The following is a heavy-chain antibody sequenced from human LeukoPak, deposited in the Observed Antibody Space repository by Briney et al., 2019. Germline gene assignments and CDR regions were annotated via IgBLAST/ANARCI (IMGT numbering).Heavy chain of an antibody. J-gene: IGHJ4*02. CDR2: IKQDGSDK. D-gene: IGHD6-13*01. V-gene: IGHV3-7*01. CDR1: GFTFSSYW. Sequence: PGGSLRLSCAASGFTFSSYWMSWVRQAPGKGLGWVANIKQDGSDKYYVDSVKGRFTISRDTARNSLYLQMNSLRAEDTAVYYCARDPGIAAAGTVGYFDYWGQGTLVTVSS. CDR3: ARDPGIAAAGTVGYFDY.